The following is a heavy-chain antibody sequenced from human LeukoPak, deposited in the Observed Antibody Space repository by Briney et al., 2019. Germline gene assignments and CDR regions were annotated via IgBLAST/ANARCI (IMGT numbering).Heavy chain of an antibody. CDR1: GGSISNYY. CDR2: INSSGST. V-gene: IGHV4-4*07. CDR3: ARETDHFDVLTGGSWFDP. Sequence: SETLSLTCTVSGGSISNYYWCWIRQPAGKGLEWIGRINSSGSTNYNPSLKSRVTMSVDTSKNQFSLKLSSVTAADTAVYYCARETDHFDVLTGGSWFDPWGQGTLVTVSS. J-gene: IGHJ5*02. D-gene: IGHD3-9*01.